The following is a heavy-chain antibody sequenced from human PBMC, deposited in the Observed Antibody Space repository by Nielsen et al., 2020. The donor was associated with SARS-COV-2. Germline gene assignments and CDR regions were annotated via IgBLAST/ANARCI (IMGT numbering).Heavy chain of an antibody. Sequence: ASVKVSCKASGYTFTSYYMHWVRQAPGQGLEWMGIINPSGGSTSYAQKFQGRVTMTRDTSTSTVYMELSSLRSEDTAVYYCARDRLGGSGSYYEYFQHWGQGTLVTVSS. J-gene: IGHJ1*01. CDR1: GYTFTSYY. V-gene: IGHV1-46*01. CDR3: ARDRLGGSGSYYEYFQH. D-gene: IGHD3-10*01. CDR2: INPSGGST.